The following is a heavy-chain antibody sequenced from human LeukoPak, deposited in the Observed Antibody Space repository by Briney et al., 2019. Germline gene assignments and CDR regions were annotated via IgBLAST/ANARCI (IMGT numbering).Heavy chain of an antibody. D-gene: IGHD4-23*01. CDR2: ISSHSSYR. V-gene: IGHV3-11*05. Sequence: GGSLRLSCAGSGFTFSDYYMSWIRQAPGKGLEWVSYISSHSSYRNYTDSVKGRFTISRDNAKNSLYLQMNSLRAEDTAVYYCVRATTVVSPFDYWDQGTLVTVSS. CDR1: GFTFSDYY. CDR3: VRATTVVSPFDY. J-gene: IGHJ4*02.